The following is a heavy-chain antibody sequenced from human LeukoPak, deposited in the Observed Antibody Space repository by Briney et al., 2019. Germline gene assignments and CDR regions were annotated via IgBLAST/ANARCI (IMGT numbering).Heavy chain of an antibody. J-gene: IGHJ4*02. CDR2: ISAYNGNT. CDR3: ARAKRLGGNYYFDY. Sequence: GASVKVSCKASGYTFTSYGISWVRQAPGQGLEWMGWISAYNGNTNYAQKFQGRVTMTRNTSISTAYMELSSLRSEDTAVYYCARAKRLGGNYYFDYWGQGTLVAVSS. CDR1: GYTFTSYG. V-gene: IGHV1-18*01. D-gene: IGHD3-16*01.